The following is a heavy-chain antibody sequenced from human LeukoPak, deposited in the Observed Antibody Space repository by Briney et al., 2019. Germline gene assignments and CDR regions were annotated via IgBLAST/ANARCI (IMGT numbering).Heavy chain of an antibody. CDR1: GGTFSSYA. V-gene: IGHV1-69*13. Sequence: GASVKVSCKASGGTFSSYAISWVRQAPGQGLEWMGGIIPIFGTANYAQKFQGRVTITADESTSTAYMELSSLRSEDTAVYYCARDREMATRVFDYWGQGTLVTASS. CDR3: ARDREMATRVFDY. CDR2: IIPIFGTA. D-gene: IGHD5-24*01. J-gene: IGHJ4*02.